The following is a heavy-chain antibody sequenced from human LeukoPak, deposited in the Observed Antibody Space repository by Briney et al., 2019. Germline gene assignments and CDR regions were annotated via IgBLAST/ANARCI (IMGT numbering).Heavy chain of an antibody. D-gene: IGHD1-7*01. J-gene: IGHJ4*02. CDR1: GFTVSSNY. CDR2: IYSGGST. Sequence: QPGGSLRHSCAASGFTVSSNYMSWVRQAPGKGLEWVSVIYSGGSTYYADSVKGRFTISRDNSKNTLYLQMNSLRAEDTAVYYCASGITGTYFDYWGQGTLVTVSS. V-gene: IGHV3-53*01. CDR3: ASGITGTYFDY.